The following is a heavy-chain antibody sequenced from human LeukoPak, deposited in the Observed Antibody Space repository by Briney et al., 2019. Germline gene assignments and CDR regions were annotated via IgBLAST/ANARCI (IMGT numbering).Heavy chain of an antibody. J-gene: IGHJ6*02. CDR2: IYYSGST. V-gene: IGHV4-59*08. D-gene: IGHD3-22*01. CDR3: ARHSYDSSGYYLEENGMDV. Sequence: NPSQTLSLTCAVSGGSISSYYWSWIRQPPGKGLEWIGYIYYSGSTNYNPSLKSRVTISVDTSKNQFSLKLSSVTAADTAVYYCARHSYDSSGYYLEENGMDVWGQGTTVTVSS. CDR1: GGSISSYY.